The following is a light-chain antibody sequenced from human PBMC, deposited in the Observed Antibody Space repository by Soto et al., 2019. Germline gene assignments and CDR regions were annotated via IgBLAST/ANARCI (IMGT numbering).Light chain of an antibody. CDR3: SSYTSSSILV. J-gene: IGLJ2*01. CDR1: SSDVGGYNY. Sequence: QSALTQPASVSGSPGQSITISCTGTSSDVGGYNYVSWYQQHPGKAPKLLIYEVITRPSGVSNRFSGSKSGNTASLTISGLQVEDEADYYCSSYTSSSILVFCGGTKLTVL. V-gene: IGLV2-14*01. CDR2: EVI.